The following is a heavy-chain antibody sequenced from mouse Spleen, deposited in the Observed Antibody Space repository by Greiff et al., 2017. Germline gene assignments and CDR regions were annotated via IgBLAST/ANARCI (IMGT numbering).Heavy chain of an antibody. D-gene: IGHD2-12*01. V-gene: IGHV1-19*01. Sequence: VKMKQSGPVLVKPGASVKMSCKASGYTFTDYYMNWVKQSHGKSLEWIGVINPYNGGTSYNQKFKGKATLTVDKSSSTAYMELNSLTSEDSAVYYCARRDSRLYFDYWGQGTTLTVSS. J-gene: IGHJ2*01. CDR2: INPYNGGT. CDR1: GYTFTDYY. CDR3: ARRDSRLYFDY.